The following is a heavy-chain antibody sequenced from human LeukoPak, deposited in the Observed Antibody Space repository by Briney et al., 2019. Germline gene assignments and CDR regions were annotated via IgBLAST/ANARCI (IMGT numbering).Heavy chain of an antibody. CDR3: AKGSGSYYFDY. D-gene: IGHD1-26*01. CDR2: VSSRSSFI. J-gene: IGHJ4*02. CDR1: GFTFSPYS. V-gene: IGHV3-21*01. Sequence: GRSLRLSCAASGFTFSPYSMNWVRQAPGKGLEWVSLVSSRSSFINYADSVKGRFIISRDDAKNSLYLQMNSLRAEDTAVYYCAKGSGSYYFDYWGQGTLVTVSS.